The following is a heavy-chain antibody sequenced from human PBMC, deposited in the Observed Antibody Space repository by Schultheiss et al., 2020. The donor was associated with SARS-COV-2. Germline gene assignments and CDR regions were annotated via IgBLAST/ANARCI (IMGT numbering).Heavy chain of an antibody. D-gene: IGHD7-27*01. CDR2: INHSGST. J-gene: IGHJ6*02. Sequence: SETLSLTCTVSGGSISSYYWSWIRQPPGKGLEWIGEINHSGSTNYNPSLKSRVTISVDTSKNQFSLKLSSVTAADTAVYYCARNGGSGGMDVWGQGTTVTVSS. CDR3: ARNGGSGGMDV. CDR1: GGSISSYY. V-gene: IGHV4-34*01.